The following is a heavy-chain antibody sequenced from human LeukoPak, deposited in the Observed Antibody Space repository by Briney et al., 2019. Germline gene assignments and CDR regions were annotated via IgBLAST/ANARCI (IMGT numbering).Heavy chain of an antibody. Sequence: SETLSLTCGVYGGSFNGYYWSWIRQPPGKGLEWIGELNHSGSTNYNPSLKSRVSISVDTSKNQFSLKLSSVTAADTAVYYCARDAQMAGFDYWGQGTLVTVSS. CDR1: GGSFNGYY. D-gene: IGHD5-24*01. V-gene: IGHV4-34*01. CDR2: LNHSGST. CDR3: ARDAQMAGFDY. J-gene: IGHJ4*02.